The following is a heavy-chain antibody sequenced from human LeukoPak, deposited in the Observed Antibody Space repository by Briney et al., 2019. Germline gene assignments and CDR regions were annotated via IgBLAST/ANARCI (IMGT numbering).Heavy chain of an antibody. CDR2: IYYSGST. D-gene: IGHD4-17*01. V-gene: IGHV4-59*05. Sequence: SKTLSLTCTVSGGSISSYYWSWIRQPPGKGLEWIGSIYYSGSTYYNPSLKSRVTISVDTSKNQFSLKLSSVTAADTAVYYCATYDYGDYAYFDYWGQGTLVTVSS. CDR1: GGSISSYY. J-gene: IGHJ4*02. CDR3: ATYDYGDYAYFDY.